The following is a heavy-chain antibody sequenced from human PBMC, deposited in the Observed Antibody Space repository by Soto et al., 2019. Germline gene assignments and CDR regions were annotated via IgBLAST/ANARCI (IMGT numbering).Heavy chain of an antibody. D-gene: IGHD4-17*01. V-gene: IGHV3-21*01. Sequence: GGSLRLSCAASGFTFSSYSMNWVRQAPGKGLEWVSSISSSSSYIYYADSVKGRFTISRDNAKNSLYLQMNSLRAEDTAVYYCARVENHYGSDYWGQGTLVTVSS. CDR3: ARVENHYGSDY. CDR1: GFTFSSYS. J-gene: IGHJ4*02. CDR2: ISSSSSYI.